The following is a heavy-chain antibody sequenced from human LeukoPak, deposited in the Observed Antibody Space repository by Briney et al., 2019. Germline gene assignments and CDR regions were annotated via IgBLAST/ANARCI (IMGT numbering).Heavy chain of an antibody. Sequence: ASVKVSCKASGYTFTSYGIRWVRQAPGQGLEWMGWISAYNGNTNYAQKLQGRVTMTTDTSTSTAYMELRSLRSDDTAVYYCARVSAMEGPSNFDYWGQGTLVTVSS. D-gene: IGHD5-18*01. CDR3: ARVSAMEGPSNFDY. J-gene: IGHJ4*02. V-gene: IGHV1-18*01. CDR2: ISAYNGNT. CDR1: GYTFTSYG.